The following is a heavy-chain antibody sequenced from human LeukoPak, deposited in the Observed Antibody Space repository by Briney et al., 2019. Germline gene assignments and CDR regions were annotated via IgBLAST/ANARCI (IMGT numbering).Heavy chain of an antibody. V-gene: IGHV3-9*01. D-gene: IGHD1-26*01. CDR3: AKDVSPSGSYLDY. CDR2: ISWNSGSI. Sequence: GGSLRLSSAASGFTFYDYAMHWVRQAPGEGLEWVSGISWNSGSIGYADSVKGRFTISRDNAKNSLYLQMNSLRAEDTALYYCAKDVSPSGSYLDYWGQGTLVTVSS. CDR1: GFTFYDYA. J-gene: IGHJ4*02.